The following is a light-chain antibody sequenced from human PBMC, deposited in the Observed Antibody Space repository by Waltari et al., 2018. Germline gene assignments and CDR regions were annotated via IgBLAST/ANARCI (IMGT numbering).Light chain of an antibody. J-gene: IGKJ1*01. CDR3: QHYVRLPAT. CDR1: QSVNRA. V-gene: IGKV3-20*01. Sequence: EIVLKQSPGCLSSSPGERVTPSCRASQSVNRALAWYQQKPGQAPRLLIFGASKRATGIPDRFSGSGSETDFSLTISRLEPEDFAVYYCQHYVRLPATFGRGTKVEIK. CDR2: GAS.